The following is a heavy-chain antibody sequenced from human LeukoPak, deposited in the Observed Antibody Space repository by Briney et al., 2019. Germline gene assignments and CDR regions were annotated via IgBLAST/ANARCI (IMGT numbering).Heavy chain of an antibody. CDR1: GGTFSSYA. J-gene: IGHJ6*02. CDR2: IIPILGIA. Sequence: GASVTVSFKASGGTFSSYAISWVRQAPGQGLEWMGRIIPILGIANYAQKFQGRVTITADKSTSTAYMELSSLRSEDTAVYYCARDSITIFVGYYYYYGMDVWGQGTTVTVSS. V-gene: IGHV1-69*04. D-gene: IGHD3-3*01. CDR3: ARDSITIFVGYYYYYGMDV.